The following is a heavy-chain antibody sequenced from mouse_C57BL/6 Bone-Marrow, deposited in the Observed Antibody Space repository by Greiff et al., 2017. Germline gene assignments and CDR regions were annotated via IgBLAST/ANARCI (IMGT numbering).Heavy chain of an antibody. V-gene: IGHV1-64*01. CDR3: ARKDTIYFNY. CDR1: GYTFTSYW. Sequence: QVLLQQPWAELVKPGASVKLSCKASGYTFTSYWMHWVLQRPGQGLEWIGMIHPNSGSTNYNEKFKSKATLAVDKSSSIAYVQLRSLTSEDTAVYYCARKDTIYFNYWSRGTTLRVYS. J-gene: IGHJ2*01. D-gene: IGHD2-12*01. CDR2: IHPNSGST.